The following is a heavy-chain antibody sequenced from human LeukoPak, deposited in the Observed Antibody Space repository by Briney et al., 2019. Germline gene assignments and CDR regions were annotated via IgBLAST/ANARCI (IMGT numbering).Heavy chain of an antibody. CDR3: ARGVGRTVTRYYYYMDV. CDR1: GYTFTSYG. D-gene: IGHD4-17*01. J-gene: IGHJ6*03. Sequence: RSSVKVSCKASGYTFTSYGINWVRQAPGQGLEWMGWMNPNSGNTGYAQKFQGRVTITRNTSISTAYMELSSLRSEDTAVYYCARGVGRTVTRYYYYMDVWGKGTTVTVSS. CDR2: MNPNSGNT. V-gene: IGHV1-8*03.